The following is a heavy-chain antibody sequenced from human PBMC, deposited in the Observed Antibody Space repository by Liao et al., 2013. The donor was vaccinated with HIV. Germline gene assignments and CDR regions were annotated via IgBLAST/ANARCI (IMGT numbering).Heavy chain of an antibody. CDR1: GGPISSSSYY. Sequence: QLQLQESGPGLVKPSETLSLTCTVSGGPISSSSYYWGWIRQPPGKGLEWIGSIYYSGSTYYNPSLKSRVTISVDTSKNQFSLKLSSVTAADTAVYYCARAAKVPAAIFLDYWGQGTLVTVSS. D-gene: IGHD2-2*01. CDR3: ARAAKVPAAIFLDY. J-gene: IGHJ4*02. V-gene: IGHV4-39*07. CDR2: IYYSGST.